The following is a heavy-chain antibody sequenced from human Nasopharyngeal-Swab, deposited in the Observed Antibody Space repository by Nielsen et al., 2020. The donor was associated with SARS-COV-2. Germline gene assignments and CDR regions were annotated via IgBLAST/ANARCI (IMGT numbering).Heavy chain of an antibody. CDR2: FDPEDGET. J-gene: IGHJ4*02. D-gene: IGHD3-16*01. CDR3: ARPAGGDFAPLGFDY. CDR1: GYTLTELS. V-gene: IGHV1-24*01. Sequence: ASVKVSCKVSGYTLTELSMHWVRQAPGKGLEWMGGFDPEDGETSYAQKFQGRVTMTRDTSTSTVYMELSSLRSEDTAVYYCARPAGGDFAPLGFDYWGQGTLVTVSS.